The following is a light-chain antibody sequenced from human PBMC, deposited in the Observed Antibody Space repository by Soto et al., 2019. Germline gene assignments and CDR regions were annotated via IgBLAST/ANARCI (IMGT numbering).Light chain of an antibody. J-gene: IGLJ1*01. CDR2: EGS. Sequence: QSALTQPASVSGSPGQSITISCTGTSSDVGSYNLVSWYQQHPGKAPKLMIYEGSKRPSGVSNRFSGSKSGNTASLKISGLQAEDEADYYCCSYAGSSTYVFGTGTKLTV. CDR1: SSDVGSYNL. CDR3: CSYAGSSTYV. V-gene: IGLV2-23*01.